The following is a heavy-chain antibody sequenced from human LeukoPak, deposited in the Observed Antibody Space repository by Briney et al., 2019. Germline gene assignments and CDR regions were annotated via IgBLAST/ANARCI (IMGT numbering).Heavy chain of an antibody. J-gene: IGHJ4*02. D-gene: IGHD1-26*01. Sequence: PGRSLRLSCAASGFTFSSHAMHWVRQAPGKGLEWVANIKQDGSEKYYVDSVKGRFTISRDNAKNSLYLQMNSLRAEDTAVYYCARYRGDYWGQGTLVTVSS. CDR2: IKQDGSEK. CDR1: GFTFSSHA. V-gene: IGHV3-7*04. CDR3: ARYRGDY.